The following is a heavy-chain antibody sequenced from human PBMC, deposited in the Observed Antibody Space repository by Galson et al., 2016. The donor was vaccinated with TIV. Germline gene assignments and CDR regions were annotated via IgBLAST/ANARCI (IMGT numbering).Heavy chain of an antibody. Sequence: SVKVSCKASGYTFTGYYMHWVRQAPGRGPEWMGWINPNSGGTNYAQKFQGWVTMTRDTSNSTAYMELSSLRSDDTAVYYCARAQVTAARGWYYYYGMDVWGQGTTVTVSS. CDR1: GYTFTGYY. CDR3: ARAQVTAARGWYYYYGMDV. D-gene: IGHD6-6*01. V-gene: IGHV1-2*04. J-gene: IGHJ6*02. CDR2: INPNSGGT.